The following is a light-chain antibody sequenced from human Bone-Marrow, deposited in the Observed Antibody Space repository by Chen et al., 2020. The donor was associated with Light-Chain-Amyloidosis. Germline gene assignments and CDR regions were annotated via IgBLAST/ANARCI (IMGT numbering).Light chain of an antibody. J-gene: IGKJ2*01. CDR2: GAS. CDR1: QSVHSSN. Sequence: VLAQSPGTLSLSPGERATLSCRASQSVHSSNLGWYQQKPGQAPRLLIYGASRRATGIPDRFSGSGSGTDFSLTISRLEPEDSAVYFCQQYGTSPFMYTFGQGTKLEIK. V-gene: IGKV3-20*01. CDR3: QQYGTSPFMYT.